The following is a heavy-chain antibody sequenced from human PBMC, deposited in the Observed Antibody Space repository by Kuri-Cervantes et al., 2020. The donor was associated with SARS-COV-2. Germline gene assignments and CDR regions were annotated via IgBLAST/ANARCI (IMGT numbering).Heavy chain of an antibody. V-gene: IGHV3-21*01. Sequence: GGSLRLSCAASGFTFSSYSMNWVRQAPGKGLEWVSSISSSSYIYYADSVKGRFTISRDNAKNSLYLQMNSLRAEDTAVYYCARGGGRIVVVPAAMYYYGMDVWGQGTTVTVSS. CDR1: GFTFSSYS. CDR3: ARGGGRIVVVPAAMYYYGMDV. J-gene: IGHJ6*02. D-gene: IGHD2-2*01. CDR2: ISSSSYI.